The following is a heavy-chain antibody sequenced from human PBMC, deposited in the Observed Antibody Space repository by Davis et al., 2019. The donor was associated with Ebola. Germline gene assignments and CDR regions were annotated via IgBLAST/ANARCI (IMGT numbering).Heavy chain of an antibody. J-gene: IGHJ4*02. CDR2: IDPSDSYT. CDR1: GYSFTSYW. CDR3: ARRHYDSSGVLDY. D-gene: IGHD3-22*01. Sequence: VESLKIPCKGSGYSFTSYWISWVRQMPGKGLEWMGRIDPSDSYTNYSPSFQGHVTISADKSISTAYLQWSSLKASDTAMYYCARRHYDSSGVLDYWGQGTLVTVSS. V-gene: IGHV5-10-1*01.